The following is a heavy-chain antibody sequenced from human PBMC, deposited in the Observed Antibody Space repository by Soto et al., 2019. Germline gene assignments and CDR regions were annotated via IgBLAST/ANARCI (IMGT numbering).Heavy chain of an antibody. J-gene: IGHJ6*04. V-gene: IGHV5-51*01. CDR2: IYPGDSDT. Sequence: GESLKISCKGSGYSFTSYWIGWVRQMPGKGLEWMGIIYPGDSDTRYSPSFQGQVTISADKSISTAYLQWSSLKASDTAMYYCARTNYDILTGYSQDYYGMDVCGEGTTVTVSS. CDR3: ARTNYDILTGYSQDYYGMDV. D-gene: IGHD3-9*01. CDR1: GYSFTSYW.